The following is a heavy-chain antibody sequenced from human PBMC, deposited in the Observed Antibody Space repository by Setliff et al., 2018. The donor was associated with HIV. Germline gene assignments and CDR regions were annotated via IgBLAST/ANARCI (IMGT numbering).Heavy chain of an antibody. CDR1: GGSISSIGYS. Sequence: PSETLSLTCAVSGGSISSIGYSWSWIRQPPGEGLEWIGYIYDSGKTKYNPSLKSRVTISEDRSKNQVSLKLSSMTAADTAVYYCAKLSHVDTSLGITYHHFDFWGRGTLVTVPQ. V-gene: IGHV4-30-2*01. J-gene: IGHJ2*01. D-gene: IGHD5-18*01. CDR3: AKLSHVDTSLGITYHHFDF. CDR2: IYDSGKT.